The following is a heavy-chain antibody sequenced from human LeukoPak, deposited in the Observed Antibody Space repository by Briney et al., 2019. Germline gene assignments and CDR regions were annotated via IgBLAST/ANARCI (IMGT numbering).Heavy chain of an antibody. CDR1: GGSISSSTYY. V-gene: IGHV4-39*07. D-gene: IGHD5-18*01. J-gene: IGHJ4*02. CDR2: IYNSGST. Sequence: PSETLSLTCSVSGGSISSSTYYWGWIRQPPGKGLEWIGNIYNSGSTYYNPSLKSRVTISVDTSKNQFSLKLGSVTAADTAVYYCARDINTATEAFDYWGQGTLVTVSS. CDR3: ARDINTATEAFDY.